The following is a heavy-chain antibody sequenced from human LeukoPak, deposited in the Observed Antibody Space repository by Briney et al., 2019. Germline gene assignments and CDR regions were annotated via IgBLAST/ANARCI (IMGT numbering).Heavy chain of an antibody. CDR3: AREREMATIGDAFDI. J-gene: IGHJ3*02. V-gene: IGHV1-2*02. D-gene: IGHD5-24*01. CDR2: INPNSGGT. Sequence: PLASVKVSCKASGYTFTDYYLHWVRQAPGQGFEWMGWINPNSGGTNYAQKFQGRVTMTRDTSISRAYMEVSRLRSDDTAVYYCAREREMATIGDAFDIWGQGTMVTVSS. CDR1: GYTFTDYY.